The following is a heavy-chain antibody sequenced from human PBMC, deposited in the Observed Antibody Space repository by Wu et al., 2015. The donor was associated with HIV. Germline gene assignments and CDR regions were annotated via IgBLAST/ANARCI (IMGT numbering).Heavy chain of an antibody. Sequence: QVQLQESGPGLVKPSETLSLTCTVSGGSISSYYWSWIRQPPGKGLEWIGYIYYSGSTNYNPSLKSRVTISVDTSKNQFSLKLSSVTAADTAVYYCARVGAAADPANLYYFDYWGQGTLVTVSS. CDR1: GGSISSYY. D-gene: IGHD6-13*01. CDR2: IYYSGST. CDR3: ARVGAAADPANLYYFDY. V-gene: IGHV4-59*01. J-gene: IGHJ4*02.